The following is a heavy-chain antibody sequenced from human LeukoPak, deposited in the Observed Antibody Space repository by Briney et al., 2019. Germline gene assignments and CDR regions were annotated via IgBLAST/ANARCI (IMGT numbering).Heavy chain of an antibody. CDR2: INHSGST. CDR1: GGSFSGYY. V-gene: IGHV4-34*01. D-gene: IGHD3-3*01. Sequence: SETLSLTCAVYGGSFSGYYWSWIRQPPGKGLEWIGEINHSGSTNYNPSLKSRVTISVDTSKNQFSLKLSSVTAADTAVYYCARKRAYDFWSGFLNDAFGIWGQGTVVTVSS. J-gene: IGHJ3*02. CDR3: ARKRAYDFWSGFLNDAFGI.